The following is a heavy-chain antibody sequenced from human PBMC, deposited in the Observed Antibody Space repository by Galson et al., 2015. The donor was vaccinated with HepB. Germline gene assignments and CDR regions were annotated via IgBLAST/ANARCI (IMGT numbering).Heavy chain of an antibody. CDR1: GFTFSSYW. D-gene: IGHD4-17*01. CDR3: AKDPVDYGDFLDYYYGMDV. V-gene: IGHV3-74*01. J-gene: IGHJ6*02. CDR2: INSDGSST. Sequence: SLRLSCAASGFTFSSYWMHWVRQAPGKGLVWVSRINSDGSSTSYADSVKGRFTISRDNAKNTLYLQMNSLRAVDTAVYYCAKDPVDYGDFLDYYYGMDVWGQGTKLTVSS.